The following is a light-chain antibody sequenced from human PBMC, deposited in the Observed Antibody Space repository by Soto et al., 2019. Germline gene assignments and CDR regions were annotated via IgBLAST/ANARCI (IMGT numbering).Light chain of an antibody. CDR3: QQSYSTPYT. CDR2: AAS. Sequence: DIQMTQSPSSLSASVGDRVTIICRASQSISSYLNWYQQKPGKAPKLLIFAASSLQSGVPSRFGGSGSGTDFTLTITSLQPEDFATYYCQQSYSTPYTFGQGTKLEIK. V-gene: IGKV1-39*01. J-gene: IGKJ2*01. CDR1: QSISSY.